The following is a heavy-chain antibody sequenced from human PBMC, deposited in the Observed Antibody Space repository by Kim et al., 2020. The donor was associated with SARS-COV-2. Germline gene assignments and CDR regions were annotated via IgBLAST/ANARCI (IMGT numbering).Heavy chain of an antibody. CDR3: AKPTTYHPRDVLDV. J-gene: IGHJ3*01. CDR1: GFTFSSYA. CDR2: ISGSGGNT. V-gene: IGHV3-23*01. Sequence: GGSLRLSCVASGFTFSSYAMNWVRQAPGKGLEWVSGISGSGGNTYYADSVKGRFTISRDNSKNTLYLQMNSLRAEDTAVCYCAKPTTYHPRDVLDVWGQGTMVTVSS. D-gene: IGHD4-17*01.